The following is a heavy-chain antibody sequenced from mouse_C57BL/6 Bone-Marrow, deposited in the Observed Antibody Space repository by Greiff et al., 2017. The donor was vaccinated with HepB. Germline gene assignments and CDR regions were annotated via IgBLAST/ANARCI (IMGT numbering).Heavy chain of an antibody. D-gene: IGHD2-4*01. V-gene: IGHV5-16*01. CDR3: ARADYYDYPYWYFDV. J-gene: IGHJ1*03. CDR2: INYDGSST. Sequence: EVQLVESEGGLVQPGSSMKLSCTASGFTFSVYYMAWVRQVPEKGLEWVANINYDGSSTYYLDSLKSRFIISRDNAKNILYLQMSSLKSEDTATYYCARADYYDYPYWYFDVWGTGTTVTVSS. CDR1: GFTFSVYY.